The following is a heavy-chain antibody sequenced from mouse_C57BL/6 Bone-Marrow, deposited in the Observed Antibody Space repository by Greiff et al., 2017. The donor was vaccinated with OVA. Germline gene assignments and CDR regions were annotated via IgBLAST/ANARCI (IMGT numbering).Heavy chain of an antibody. V-gene: IGHV6-6*01. D-gene: IGHD2-4*01. Sequence: EVQRVESGGGLVQPGGSMKLSCAASGFTFSDAWMDWVRQSPEKGLEWVAEIRNKANNHATYYAESVKGRFTISRDDSKSSVYLQMNSLRAEDTGIYYCTPLGDYDGDYWGQGTTLTVSS. J-gene: IGHJ2*01. CDR3: TPLGDYDGDY. CDR2: IRNKANNHAT. CDR1: GFTFSDAW.